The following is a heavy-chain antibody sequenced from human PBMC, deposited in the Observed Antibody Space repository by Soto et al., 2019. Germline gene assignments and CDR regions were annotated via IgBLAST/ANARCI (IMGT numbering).Heavy chain of an antibody. V-gene: IGHV1-46*01. Sequence: ASVKVSCKASGGTFSSYAISWVRQAPGQGLEWMGIINPSGGSTSYAQKFQGRVTMTRDTSTSTVYMELSSLRSDDTAVYYCARESYYDNSGYLNRYDYWGQGTLVTVSS. CDR1: GGTFSSYA. CDR2: INPSGGST. D-gene: IGHD3-22*01. CDR3: ARESYYDNSGYLNRYDY. J-gene: IGHJ4*02.